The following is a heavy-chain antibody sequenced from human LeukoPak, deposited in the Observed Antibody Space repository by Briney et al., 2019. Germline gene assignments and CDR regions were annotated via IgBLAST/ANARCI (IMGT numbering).Heavy chain of an antibody. D-gene: IGHD2-15*01. CDR1: GYTFTSYD. J-gene: IGHJ5*02. Sequence: ASVKVSCKASGYTFTSYDINWVRQATGQGLEWMGWMNPNSGNTGYAQKFQGRVTMTRNTSISTAYMELSSLRSEDTAVYYCARAQIAGYCSGCSCYADSWFDPWGQGTLVTVSS. V-gene: IGHV1-8*01. CDR2: MNPNSGNT. CDR3: ARAQIAGYCSGCSCYADSWFDP.